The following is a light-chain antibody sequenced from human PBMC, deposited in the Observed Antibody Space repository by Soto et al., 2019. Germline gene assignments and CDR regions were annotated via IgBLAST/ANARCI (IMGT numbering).Light chain of an antibody. CDR3: QQYNSYSLT. V-gene: IGKV1-5*01. CDR2: DAS. J-gene: IGKJ4*01. CDR1: QSISSS. Sequence: DIQMTQSPSTLSASVGDRVTITCRASQSISSSLAWYQQKPGKAPKLLIYDASSLESGVPARFSGSGSGTEFTLTISSLQPDDFAVYYCQQYNSYSLTFGGGTKVEIK.